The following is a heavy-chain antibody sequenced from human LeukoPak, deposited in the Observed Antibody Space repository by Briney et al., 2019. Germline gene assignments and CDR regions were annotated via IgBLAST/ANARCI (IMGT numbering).Heavy chain of an antibody. J-gene: IGHJ6*03. CDR3: ARVRMGSVSVHLEWLTFGYMDV. CDR2: ISAYNGNT. V-gene: IGHV1-18*01. CDR1: GYTFTSYG. Sequence: GASVKVSCKASGYTFTSYGISWVRQAPGQGLEWMGWISAYNGNTNYAQNLQGRVTMTTDTSTSTAYMELRSLRSDDTAVYYCARVRMGSVSVHLEWLTFGYMDVWGKGTTVTVSS. D-gene: IGHD3-3*01.